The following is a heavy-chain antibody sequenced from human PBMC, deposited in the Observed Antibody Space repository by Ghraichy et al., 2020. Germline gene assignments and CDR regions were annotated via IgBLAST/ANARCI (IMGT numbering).Heavy chain of an antibody. CDR2: IYYSGST. D-gene: IGHD3-10*01. Sequence: SETLSLTCTVSGGSISSYYWSWIRQPPGKGLEWIGYIYYSGSTNYNPSLKSRVTISVDTSKNQFSLKLSSVTAADTAVYYCARMFHYGSGSYYFDYWGQGTLVTVS. CDR1: GGSISSYY. CDR3: ARMFHYGSGSYYFDY. V-gene: IGHV4-59*01. J-gene: IGHJ4*02.